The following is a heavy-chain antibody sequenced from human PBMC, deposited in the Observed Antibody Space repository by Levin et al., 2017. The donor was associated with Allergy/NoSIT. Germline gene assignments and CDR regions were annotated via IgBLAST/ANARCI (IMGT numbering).Heavy chain of an antibody. J-gene: IGHJ4*02. V-gene: IGHV3-30*18. CDR2: ISYDGSNK. Sequence: GESLKISCAASGFTFSSYGMHWVRQAPGKGLEWVAVISYDGSNKYYADSVKGRFTISRDNSKNTLYLQMNSLRAEDTAVYYCAKGSRTYGYFDWLVDYWGQGTLVTVSS. CDR1: GFTFSSYG. D-gene: IGHD3-9*01. CDR3: AKGSRTYGYFDWLVDY.